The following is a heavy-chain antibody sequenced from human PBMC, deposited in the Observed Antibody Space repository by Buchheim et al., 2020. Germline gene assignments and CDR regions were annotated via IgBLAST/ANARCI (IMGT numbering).Heavy chain of an antibody. CDR2: IYYSGST. CDR3: ARFLRGSSGWSPLWYFDL. J-gene: IGHJ2*01. Sequence: QLQLQESGPGLVKPSETLSLTCTVSGGSISSSSYYWGWIRQPPGKGLEWIGSIYYSGSTYYNPSLKSRVTISVDPSKNQFSLKLSSVTAADTAVYYCARFLRGSSGWSPLWYFDLWGRGTL. V-gene: IGHV4-39*01. CDR1: GGSISSSSYY. D-gene: IGHD6-19*01.